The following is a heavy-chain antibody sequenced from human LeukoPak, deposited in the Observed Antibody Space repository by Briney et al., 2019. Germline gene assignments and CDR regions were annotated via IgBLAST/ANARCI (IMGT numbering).Heavy chain of an antibody. J-gene: IGHJ4*02. CDR1: GGSISSSSYY. D-gene: IGHD5-24*01. CDR2: IYYSGST. V-gene: IGHV4-39*07. CDR3: ARGRRDGYNLHPYFDY. Sequence: ASETLSLTCTVSGGSISSSSYYWGWIRQPPGKGLEWIGSIYYSGSTYYNPSLKSRVTISVDTSKNQFSLKLSSVTAADTAVYYCARGRRDGYNLHPYFDYWGQGTLVTVSS.